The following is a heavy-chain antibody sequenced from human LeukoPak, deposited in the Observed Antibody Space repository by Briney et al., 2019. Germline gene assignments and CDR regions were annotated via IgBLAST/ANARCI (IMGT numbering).Heavy chain of an antibody. V-gene: IGHV4-4*07. J-gene: IGHJ3*02. CDR1: GGSISSYY. D-gene: IGHD6-19*01. CDR3: ARGVAGSWLGAFDI. CDR2: IYTSGST. Sequence: SETLSLTCTVSGGSISSYYWSWIRQPAGKGLEWIGRIYTSGSTNYNPSLKSRVTMSVDTSKNQFSLKLSSVTAADTAVCYCARGVAGSWLGAFDIWGQGTMVTVSS.